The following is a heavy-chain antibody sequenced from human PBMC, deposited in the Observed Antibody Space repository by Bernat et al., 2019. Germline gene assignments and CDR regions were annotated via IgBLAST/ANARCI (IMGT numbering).Heavy chain of an antibody. D-gene: IGHD6-13*01. V-gene: IGHV3-73*01. CDR3: TRHVEGAAVTGTCDY. Sequence: EVQLVESGGGLVQPGGSLKLSCAASGFTFSGSAMHWVRQAPGKGLEWVGRIRSKANSYATAYAASVKGRFTISRDDSKNTAYLQMNSLKTEDTAVYYCTRHVEGAAVTGTCDYWGQGTLVTVSS. CDR1: GFTFSGSA. J-gene: IGHJ4*02. CDR2: IRSKANSYAT.